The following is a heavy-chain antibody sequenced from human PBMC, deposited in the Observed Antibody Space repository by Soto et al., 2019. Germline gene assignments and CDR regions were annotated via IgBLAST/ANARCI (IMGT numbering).Heavy chain of an antibody. V-gene: IGHV1-2*04. Sequence: ASVKVSCKASGYSFTGYYMHWVRQAPGQGLEWMGWINPNSGGTNYAQKFQGWVTMTRDTSISTAYMELSRLRSDDTAVYYCARARGYCSSTSCHPGYYYYYYMDVWGKGTTVTVSS. CDR1: GYSFTGYY. J-gene: IGHJ6*03. D-gene: IGHD2-2*01. CDR2: INPNSGGT. CDR3: ARARGYCSSTSCHPGYYYYYYMDV.